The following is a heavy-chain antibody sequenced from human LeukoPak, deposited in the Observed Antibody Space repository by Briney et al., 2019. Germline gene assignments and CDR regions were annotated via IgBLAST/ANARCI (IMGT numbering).Heavy chain of an antibody. CDR1: GGTFISYA. CDR3: ARAEDSSHCSSTSCYGVWFDP. CDR2: IIPIFGTA. D-gene: IGHD2-2*01. Sequence: ASVNVSFTASGGTFISYAISWVRQAPGQGLEWMGGIIPIFGTANYAQKFQGRVTITADESTSTAYMELSSLRSEDTAVYYCARAEDSSHCSSTSCYGVWFDPWGQGTLVTVSS. J-gene: IGHJ5*02. V-gene: IGHV1-69*13.